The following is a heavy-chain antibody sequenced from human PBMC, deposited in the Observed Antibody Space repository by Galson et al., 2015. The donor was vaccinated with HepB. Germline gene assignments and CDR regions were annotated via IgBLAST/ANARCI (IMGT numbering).Heavy chain of an antibody. V-gene: IGHV6-1*01. CDR2: TNCRSKWYN. Sequence: CAISGDSVSSNNVTWNWIRQSPSRGLEWLGRTNCRSKWYNDYAASLKSRISINPDTSKNQFSLHLNSVTPEDTAVYYCARGSGGYYLAYDYGGQGTLVIVFS. CDR1: GDSVSSNNVT. D-gene: IGHD1-26*01. CDR3: ARGSGGYYLAYDY. J-gene: IGHJ4*02.